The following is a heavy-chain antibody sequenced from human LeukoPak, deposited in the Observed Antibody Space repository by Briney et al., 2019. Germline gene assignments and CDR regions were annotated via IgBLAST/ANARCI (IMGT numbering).Heavy chain of an antibody. CDR3: ARDGAAAGWFGP. CDR2: IYYSGNT. J-gene: IGHJ5*02. CDR1: GGSIGSSSYY. Sequence: SETLSLTCTVSGGSIGSSSYYWGWIRQPPGEGLEWIGSIYYSGNTYYNPSLKSRVTISVDTSKNQFSLKLSSVTAADTAVYYCARDGAAAGWFGPWGQGTLVTVSS. V-gene: IGHV4-39*07. D-gene: IGHD6-13*01.